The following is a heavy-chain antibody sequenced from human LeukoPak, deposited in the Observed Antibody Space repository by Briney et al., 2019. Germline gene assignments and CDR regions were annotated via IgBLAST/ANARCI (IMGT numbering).Heavy chain of an antibody. CDR1: GFTFSSYA. CDR3: ARNNGMDV. V-gene: IGHV3-23*01. Sequence: AGGSLRLSCAASGFTFSSYAMGWVRQAPGKGLEWVSAISGSGGSTFYADSVKGRFTISRDNSKNTLYLQMNSLRAEDTALYHCARNNGMDVWGQGTTVIVSS. J-gene: IGHJ6*02. CDR2: ISGSGGST.